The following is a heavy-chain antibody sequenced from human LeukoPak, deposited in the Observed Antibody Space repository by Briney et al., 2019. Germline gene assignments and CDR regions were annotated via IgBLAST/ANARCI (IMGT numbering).Heavy chain of an antibody. J-gene: IGHJ5*02. CDR2: IKQDGSEK. D-gene: IGHD2-2*01. CDR3: ARDGGYCSSTSCPYNWFDP. Sequence: GGSLRLSCAASGFTFSSYWMSWVRQAPGKGLEWVANIKQDGSEKYYVDSVKGRFTISRDNAKNSLYLQMNSLRAEDTAVYYCARDGGYCSSTSCPYNWFDPWGQGTLVTVSS. CDR1: GFTFSSYW. V-gene: IGHV3-7*01.